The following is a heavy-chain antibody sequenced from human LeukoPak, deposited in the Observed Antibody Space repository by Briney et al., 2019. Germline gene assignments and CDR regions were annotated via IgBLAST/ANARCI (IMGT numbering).Heavy chain of an antibody. D-gene: IGHD3-10*01. V-gene: IGHV4-39*01. Sequence: SETLSLTCTVSGGSISSSSYYWGWIRQPPGTGLEWIGSIYYSGSTYYNPSLKSRVTISVDTSKNQFSLKLSSVTAADTAVYYCARRYGGNFDYWGQGTLVTVSS. CDR3: ARRYGGNFDY. CDR2: IYYSGST. J-gene: IGHJ4*02. CDR1: GGSISSSSYY.